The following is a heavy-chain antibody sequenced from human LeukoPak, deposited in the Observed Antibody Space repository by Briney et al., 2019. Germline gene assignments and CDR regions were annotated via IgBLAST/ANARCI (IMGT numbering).Heavy chain of an antibody. Sequence: PGGSLRLSCAASGFTFSSYEINWVRQAPGKGLEWVAVIAYDGNNTYYGDSVRGRFTISRDNSKKMVYLEMNSLRVEDTAVYYCAKTGMLRRVGYLDVWGKGTAVIVSS. V-gene: IGHV3-30*18. CDR2: IAYDGNNT. CDR3: AKTGMLRRVGYLDV. D-gene: IGHD1-1*01. J-gene: IGHJ6*04. CDR1: GFTFSSYE.